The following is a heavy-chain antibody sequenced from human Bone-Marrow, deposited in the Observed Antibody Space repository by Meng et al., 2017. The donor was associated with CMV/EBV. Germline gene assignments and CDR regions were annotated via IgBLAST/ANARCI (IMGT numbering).Heavy chain of an antibody. CDR2: INPSGGST. Sequence: ASVKVSCKASGYTFTSYYMHWVRQAPGQGLEWMGIINPSGGSTSYAQKFQGRVTMTRDTSTSTAYMELSSLRSEDTAVYYCARSPVEMATITEYYYYGMDVWGQGTTVTVSS. CDR1: GYTFTSYY. J-gene: IGHJ6*02. D-gene: IGHD5-24*01. CDR3: ARSPVEMATITEYYYYGMDV. V-gene: IGHV1-46*01.